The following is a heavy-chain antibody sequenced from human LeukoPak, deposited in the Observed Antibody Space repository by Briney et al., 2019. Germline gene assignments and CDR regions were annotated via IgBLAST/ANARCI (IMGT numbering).Heavy chain of an antibody. CDR3: AKNGLRACSGWYCGY. V-gene: IGHV3-23*01. D-gene: IGHD6-19*01. CDR1: GFTFSSYA. J-gene: IGHJ4*02. CDR2: ISGSGGST. Sequence: GGSLRLSCAASGFTFSSYAMSWVRQAPGKGLEWVSAISGSGGSTCYADSVKGRFTISRDNSKNTLYLQMNSLRAEDTAVYYCAKNGLRACSGWYCGYWGQGTLVTVSS.